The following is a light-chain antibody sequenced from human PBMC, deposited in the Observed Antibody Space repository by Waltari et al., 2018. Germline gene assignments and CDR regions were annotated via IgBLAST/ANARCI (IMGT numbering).Light chain of an antibody. J-gene: IGKJ4*01. CDR3: QHYYSYPQT. V-gene: IGKV1-8*01. CDR1: QNISSF. CDR2: AAS. Sequence: AIRMTQSPSSFSASTGDRVTITCRASQNISSFLAWYQQKPGKAPKLLIYAASTLQSGVPSRFSGSGSGTDFTLTISCLQSEDFATYYCQHYYSYPQTFGGGTKVEIK.